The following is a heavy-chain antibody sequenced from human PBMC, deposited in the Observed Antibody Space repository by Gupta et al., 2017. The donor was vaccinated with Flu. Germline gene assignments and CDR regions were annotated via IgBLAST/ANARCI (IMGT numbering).Heavy chain of an antibody. J-gene: IGHJ4*02. CDR3: GRHEGPVGLNFDY. CDR2: INPYDSDT. Sequence: EVQLVQSGAEVKKPGESLKISCKGSGYTFPNYWIGWVRQMPGGGLEWIGIINPYDSDTRYRPSFQGQVTISADKSITTAYLQLSSLMASDTAMYYCGRHEGPVGLNFDYWGQGTLVTVSS. V-gene: IGHV5-51*01. CDR1: GYTFPNYW.